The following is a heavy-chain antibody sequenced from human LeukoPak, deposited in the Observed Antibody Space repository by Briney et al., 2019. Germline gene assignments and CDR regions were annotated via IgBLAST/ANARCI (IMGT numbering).Heavy chain of an antibody. D-gene: IGHD4-23*01. J-gene: IGHJ6*03. CDR1: GFTLSNYA. CDR2: INGSGDKT. V-gene: IGHV3-23*01. Sequence: GGSLRLSCAASGFTLSNYAMNWVRQAPGKGLEWVSSINGSGDKTYYADSVKGRFTISRDNSKNTLYLQMNSLRAEDTAVYYCANGGNDYYYYYMDVWGKGTTVTISS. CDR3: ANGGNDYYYYYMDV.